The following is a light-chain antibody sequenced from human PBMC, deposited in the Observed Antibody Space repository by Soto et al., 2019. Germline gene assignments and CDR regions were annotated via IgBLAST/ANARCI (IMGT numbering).Light chain of an antibody. CDR3: QQSYSTPQT. Sequence: DIQMTQSPSSLSASVGDRVTITCRASQSISSYLNWYQLKPGKAPKLLIYAASSLQSGVPSRFSGSGSGTDFTLTISSLQPEDFATYYCQQSYSTPQTFGQGTKVDIK. J-gene: IGKJ1*01. CDR2: AAS. V-gene: IGKV1-39*01. CDR1: QSISSY.